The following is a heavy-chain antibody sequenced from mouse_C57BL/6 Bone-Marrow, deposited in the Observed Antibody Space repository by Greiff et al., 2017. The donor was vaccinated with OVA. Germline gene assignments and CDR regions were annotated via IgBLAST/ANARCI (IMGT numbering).Heavy chain of an antibody. D-gene: IGHD2-4*01. V-gene: IGHV6-3*01. Sequence: DVMLVESGGGLVQPGGSMKLSCVASGFTFSNYWMNWVRQSPEKGLEWVAQIRLKSDNYATHYAESVKGRFTISRDDSKSSVYLQMNNLRAEDTGIYYCTYDYDVAYWGQGTLVTVSA. CDR1: GFTFSNYW. CDR2: IRLKSDNYAT. CDR3: TYDYDVAY. J-gene: IGHJ3*01.